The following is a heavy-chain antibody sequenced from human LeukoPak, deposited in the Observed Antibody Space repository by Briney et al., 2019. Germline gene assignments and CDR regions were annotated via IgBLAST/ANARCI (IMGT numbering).Heavy chain of an antibody. CDR2: INHSGST. CDR1: GGSFSGYY. V-gene: IGHV4-34*01. J-gene: IGHJ4*02. CDR3: GRGTYDSSGGAGDY. Sequence: SETLSLTCAVYGGSFSGYYWGWIRQPPGKGLEWIGEINHSGSTNYNPSLKSRVTISVGTSKNQFSLKLSSVTAADTAVDYCGRGTYDSSGGAGDYWGQGTLVTVSS. D-gene: IGHD3-22*01.